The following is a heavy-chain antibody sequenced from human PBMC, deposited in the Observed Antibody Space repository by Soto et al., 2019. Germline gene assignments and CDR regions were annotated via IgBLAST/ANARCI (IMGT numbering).Heavy chain of an antibody. D-gene: IGHD3-22*01. J-gene: IGHJ4*02. CDR1: GASISSGTDY. CDR3: ACGTSAYYYNLDY. Sequence: QVRLQESGPGLVKPSQTLSLTCTVSGASISSGTDYWSWIRQPPGKGLEWIGYIYYTGSTDSNPSLKSRVSISLDTAKNQFSLKLSSVTAADTAVYYCACGTSAYYYNLDYWGQGTLVTVSS. V-gene: IGHV4-31*04. CDR2: IYYTGST.